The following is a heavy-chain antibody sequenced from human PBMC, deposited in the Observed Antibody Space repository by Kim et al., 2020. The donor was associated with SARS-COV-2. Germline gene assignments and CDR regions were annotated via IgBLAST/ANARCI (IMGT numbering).Heavy chain of an antibody. CDR3: ARGLKRLPYSSSRYNWFDP. CDR1: GGSISSYY. D-gene: IGHD6-13*01. J-gene: IGHJ5*02. CDR2: IYYSGST. V-gene: IGHV4-59*01. Sequence: SETLSLTCTVSGGSISSYYWSWIRQPPGKGLEWIGYIYYSGSTNYNPSLKSRVTISVDTSKNQFSLKLSSVTAADTAVDYCARGLKRLPYSSSRYNWFDPWGQGTLVTVSS.